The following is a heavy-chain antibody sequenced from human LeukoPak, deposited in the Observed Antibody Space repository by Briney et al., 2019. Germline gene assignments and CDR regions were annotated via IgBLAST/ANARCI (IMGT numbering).Heavy chain of an antibody. Sequence: PSETLSLTCTVSGDSINAYYWGWIRQPPGKGLEWIGYIYFSGTTKFNPSLESRVTISVDTSKNQFSLKLSSVTAADTAVYYCARRRAEGGSNGHYNWFDPWGQGILVTVSS. CDR2: IYFSGTT. V-gene: IGHV4-59*08. CDR1: GDSINAYY. D-gene: IGHD6-13*01. J-gene: IGHJ5*02. CDR3: ARRRAEGGSNGHYNWFDP.